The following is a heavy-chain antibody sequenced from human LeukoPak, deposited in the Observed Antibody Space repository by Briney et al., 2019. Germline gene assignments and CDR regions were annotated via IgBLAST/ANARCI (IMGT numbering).Heavy chain of an antibody. Sequence: ASVKVSCKASGYTFTSYGISWVRQAPGRGLEWMGWISAYNGNTNYAQKLQGRVTMTTDTSTSTAYMELRSLISDDTAVYYCARDPSNTSGRYAYFDYWGQGTLVTVSS. V-gene: IGHV1-18*01. D-gene: IGHD6-19*01. CDR2: ISAYNGNT. CDR3: ARDPSNTSGRYAYFDY. CDR1: GYTFTSYG. J-gene: IGHJ4*02.